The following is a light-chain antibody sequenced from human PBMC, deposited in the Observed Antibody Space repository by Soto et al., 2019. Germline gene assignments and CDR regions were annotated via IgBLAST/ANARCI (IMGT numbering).Light chain of an antibody. CDR3: QQRSNWPPIT. Sequence: EIVLTQSPATLSLSPGERATLSCRASQSVSSDLAWYQQKPCQAPRLLIYDASNRATGIPARFSGSGSGTDFTLTISSLEAEDFAVYYCQQRSNWPPITFGQGTRLEIK. CDR2: DAS. CDR1: QSVSSD. J-gene: IGKJ5*01. V-gene: IGKV3-11*01.